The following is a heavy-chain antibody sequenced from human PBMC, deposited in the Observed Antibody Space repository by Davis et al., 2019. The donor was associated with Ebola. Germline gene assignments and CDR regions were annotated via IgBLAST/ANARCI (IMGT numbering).Heavy chain of an antibody. CDR3: ARGIIGLGYFDY. V-gene: IGHV3-30-3*01. J-gene: IGHJ4*02. CDR2: ISYDGSNK. D-gene: IGHD3-16*01. CDR1: GFTFSSYA. Sequence: GESLKISCAASGFTFSSYAMHWVRQAPGKGLEWVAVISYDGSNKYYADSVKGRFTISRDNSKNTLYLQMNSLRAEDTAVYYCARGIIGLGYFDYWGQGTLVTVSS.